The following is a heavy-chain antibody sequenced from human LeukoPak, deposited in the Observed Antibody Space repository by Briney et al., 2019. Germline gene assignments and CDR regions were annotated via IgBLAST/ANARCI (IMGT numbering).Heavy chain of an antibody. CDR1: GGSISSYY. V-gene: IGHV4-59*08. Sequence: SETLSLTCTVSGGSISSYYWNWIRQPPGKGLEWIGYIYYSGSTNYNPSLKSRVTISVDTSKNQFSLKLSSVTAADTAVHYCARRALTTTSYNWFDPWGQGTLVTVSS. D-gene: IGHD4-11*01. CDR3: ARRALTTTSYNWFDP. J-gene: IGHJ5*02. CDR2: IYYSGST.